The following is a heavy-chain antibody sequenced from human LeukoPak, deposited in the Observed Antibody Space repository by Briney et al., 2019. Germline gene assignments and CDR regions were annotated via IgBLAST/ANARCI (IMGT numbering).Heavy chain of an antibody. D-gene: IGHD2-15*01. CDR3: AKEGVVVVVAANDY. Sequence: GGSLRLSCAASGFTFSSYGMHWVRQAPGKGLEWVSAISGSGGSTYYADSVKGRFTISRDNSKNTLYLQMNSLRAEDTAVYYCAKEGVVVVVAANDYWGQGTLVTVSS. J-gene: IGHJ4*02. V-gene: IGHV3-23*01. CDR1: GFTFSSYG. CDR2: ISGSGGST.